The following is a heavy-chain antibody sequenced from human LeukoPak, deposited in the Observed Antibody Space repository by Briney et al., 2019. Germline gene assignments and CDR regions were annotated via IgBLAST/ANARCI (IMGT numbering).Heavy chain of an antibody. V-gene: IGHV1-46*01. D-gene: IGHD3-22*01. CDR1: GYTFTSYY. CDR3: ARPLSPMMDAFDI. Sequence: ASVKVSCKASGYTFTSYYMHWVRQAPGQGLERMGIINPSGGSTSYAQKFQGRVTMTRDMSTSTVYMELSSLRSEDTAVYYCARPLSPMMDAFDIWGQGTMVTVSS. CDR2: INPSGGST. J-gene: IGHJ3*02.